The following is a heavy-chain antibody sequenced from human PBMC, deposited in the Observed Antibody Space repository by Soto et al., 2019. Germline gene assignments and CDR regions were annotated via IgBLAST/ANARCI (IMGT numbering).Heavy chain of an antibody. J-gene: IGHJ4*02. D-gene: IGHD1-1*01. Sequence: QVHLVQSGAEVKKPGASVKVSCKGSGYAFTTYGITWVRQAPGQGLEWMGWISAHNGNTNYAQKLQGRVTVTRDTSTRTAYMELRSRRSDDTVVYYGARGRYGDYWGQGALVTVSS. CDR1: GYAFTTYG. CDR3: ARGRYGDY. CDR2: ISAHNGNT. V-gene: IGHV1-18*01.